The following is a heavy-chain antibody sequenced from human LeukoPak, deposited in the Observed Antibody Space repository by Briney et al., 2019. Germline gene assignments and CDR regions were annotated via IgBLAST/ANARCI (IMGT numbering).Heavy chain of an antibody. J-gene: IGHJ4*02. CDR3: AKPYSGSYYFDY. D-gene: IGHD1-26*01. CDR1: GFTFSSYA. Sequence: PGGSLRLSCADSGFTFSSYAMSWVRQAPGKGLEWVSGISGSGGSTYYADSVKGRFTISRDNSKNKVYLQMSSLRAEDTAVYYCAKPYSGSYYFDYWGQGTLVTVSS. V-gene: IGHV3-23*01. CDR2: ISGSGGST.